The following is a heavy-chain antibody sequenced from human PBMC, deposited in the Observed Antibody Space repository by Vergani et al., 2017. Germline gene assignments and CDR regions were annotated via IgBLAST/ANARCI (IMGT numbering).Heavy chain of an antibody. CDR1: GGSFSSAGYY. Sequence: QVQLQESGPGLVKPSQTLSLTCSVSGGSFSSAGYYWSWIRQHPGKALEWIGYIFYSGSTYYNPSLKRRVTLSVDTSKNQFSLNFNSVTAADTAVYFCARSRSSTGTTDFFDYWGQGTLVTVSS. V-gene: IGHV4-31*03. CDR2: IFYSGST. D-gene: IGHD4-17*01. CDR3: ARSRSSTGTTDFFDY. J-gene: IGHJ4*02.